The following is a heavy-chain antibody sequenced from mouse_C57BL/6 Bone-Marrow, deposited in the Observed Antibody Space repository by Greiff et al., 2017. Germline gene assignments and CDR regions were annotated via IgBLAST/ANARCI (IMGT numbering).Heavy chain of an antibody. CDR3: ARTLPRHYYGSSLFAY. Sequence: VQLQQSGAELARPGASVKLSCTASGYTFTSFGISWVKQRIGQGLEWFGEIYPRSGNTYYNEKFKGKATLTADKSSSTAYMELRSLTSEDSAVYFCARTLPRHYYGSSLFAYWGQGTLVTVSA. V-gene: IGHV1-81*01. D-gene: IGHD1-1*01. CDR1: GYTFTSFG. J-gene: IGHJ3*01. CDR2: IYPRSGNT.